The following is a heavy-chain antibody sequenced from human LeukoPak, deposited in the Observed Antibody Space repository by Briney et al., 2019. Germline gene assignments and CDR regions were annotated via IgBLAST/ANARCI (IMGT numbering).Heavy chain of an antibody. J-gene: IGHJ4*02. D-gene: IGHD3-22*01. CDR1: GFTFSGYG. CDR3: AKDYYRPSRYNYYDSTGKNYSDY. Sequence: GGSLRLSCVASGFTFSGYGMHWVRQAPGKGLEWVAFIRFDANDKYYADSVKGRFTISRNSSQNTLYLQMNSLRAEDTAVYYCAKDYYRPSRYNYYDSTGKNYSDYWGQGTLVTVSS. V-gene: IGHV3-30*02. CDR2: IRFDANDK.